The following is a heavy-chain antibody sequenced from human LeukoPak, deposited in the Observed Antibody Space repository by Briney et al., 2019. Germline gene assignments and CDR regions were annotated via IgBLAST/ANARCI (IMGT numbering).Heavy chain of an antibody. V-gene: IGHV3-13*01. D-gene: IGHD3-3*01. CDR2: IGTAGDT. CDR3: ARGGPYEPPDY. J-gene: IGHJ4*02. Sequence: GGSLRLPCAASGFTFSSYDMHWVRQATGKGLEWVSAIGTAGDTYYPGSVKGRFTISRENAKNSLYLQMDSLRAGDTAVYYCARGGPYEPPDYWGQGTLVTVSS. CDR1: GFTFSSYD.